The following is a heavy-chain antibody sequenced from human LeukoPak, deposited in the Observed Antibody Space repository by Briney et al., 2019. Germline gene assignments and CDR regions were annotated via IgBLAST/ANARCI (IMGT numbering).Heavy chain of an antibody. CDR2: IYYSGST. CDR1: GGSVSSSSYY. V-gene: IGHV4-39*07. J-gene: IGHJ5*02. D-gene: IGHD3-22*01. CDR3: AREGRAYYYDSSSTINWFDP. Sequence: SETLSLTCTVSGGSVSSSSYYWGWIRQPPGKGLEWIGSIYYSGSTYYNPSLKSRVTISVDTSRNQFSLKLSSVTAADTAVYYCAREGRAYYYDSSSTINWFDPWGQGTLVTVSS.